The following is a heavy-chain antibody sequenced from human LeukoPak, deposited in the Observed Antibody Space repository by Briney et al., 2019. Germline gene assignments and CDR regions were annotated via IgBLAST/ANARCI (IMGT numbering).Heavy chain of an antibody. J-gene: IGHJ6*03. V-gene: IGHV3-20*04. CDR2: INWNGGST. CDR3: AREDHYYDSSDDYYMDV. CDR1: GFTFDDYG. Sequence: TGRSLRLSCAASGFTFDDYGMSWVRHGPGKGLEWVFGINWNGGSTVYADSVKGRFTISRDNAKNSLYLQMNSLRAEDTALYSCAREDHYYDSSDDYYMDVWGKGTTVTVSS. D-gene: IGHD3-22*01.